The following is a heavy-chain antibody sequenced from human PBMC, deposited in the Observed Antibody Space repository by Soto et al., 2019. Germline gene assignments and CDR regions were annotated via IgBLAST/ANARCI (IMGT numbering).Heavy chain of an antibody. V-gene: IGHV3-53*01. CDR3: ARDKWSGYCSGGSCRYGMDV. J-gene: IGHJ6*02. CDR2: IYSGGST. CDR1: GFTVSSNY. Sequence: HPGGSLRLSCAASGFTVSSNYMSWVRQAPGKGLEWVSVIYSGGSTYYADSVKGRFTISRDNSKNTLYLQMNSLRAEDTAVYYCARDKWSGYCSGGSCRYGMDVWGQGTTVTVS. D-gene: IGHD2-15*01.